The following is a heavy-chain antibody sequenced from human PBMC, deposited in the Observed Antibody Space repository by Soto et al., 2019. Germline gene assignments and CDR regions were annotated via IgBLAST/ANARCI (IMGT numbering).Heavy chain of an antibody. D-gene: IGHD3-10*01. CDR2: IYSGGST. V-gene: IGHV3-53*04. CDR3: ARFRGLGRFGEVVAFDI. Sequence: GXSLRLSCAASGFTVSSNYMSWVRQAPGKGLEWVSVIYSGGSTYYADSVKGRFTISRHNSKNTLYLQMNSLRAEDTAVYYCARFRGLGRFGEVVAFDICGQGTMVTXSS. J-gene: IGHJ3*02. CDR1: GFTVSSNY.